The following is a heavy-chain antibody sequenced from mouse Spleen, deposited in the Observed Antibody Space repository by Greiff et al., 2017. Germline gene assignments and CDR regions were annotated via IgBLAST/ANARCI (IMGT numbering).Heavy chain of an antibody. D-gene: IGHD2-1*01. CDR3: ARGGNYDFDV. CDR1: GYTFTSYW. CDR2: IDPSDSYT. Sequence: QLQQSGAELVMPGASVKLSCKASGYTFTSYWMHWVKQRPGQGLEWIGEIDPSDSYTNYNQKFKGKATLTVDKSSSTAYMQLSSLTSEDSAVYYCARGGNYDFDVWGAGTTVTVSS. J-gene: IGHJ1*01. V-gene: IGHV1-69*01.